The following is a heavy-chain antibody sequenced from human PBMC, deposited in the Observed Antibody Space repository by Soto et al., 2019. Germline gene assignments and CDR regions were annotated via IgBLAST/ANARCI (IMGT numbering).Heavy chain of an antibody. CDR3: AKDSSSSWYAEYFQH. D-gene: IGHD6-13*01. CDR2: ISGSGGST. V-gene: IGHV3-23*01. Sequence: GGSLRLSCAASGFTFSSYAMSWVRQAPGKGLEWVSAISGSGGSTYYADSVKGRFTISRDNSKNTLYLQMNSLRAEDTAVYYCAKDSSSSWYAEYFQHWGQGTLVTVSS. CDR1: GFTFSSYA. J-gene: IGHJ1*01.